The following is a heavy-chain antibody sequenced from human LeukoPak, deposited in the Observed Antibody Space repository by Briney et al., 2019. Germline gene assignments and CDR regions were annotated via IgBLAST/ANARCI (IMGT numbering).Heavy chain of an antibody. D-gene: IGHD3-10*01. V-gene: IGHV4-61*08. CDR1: GDSVSSGGYY. CDR2: IDHSGRT. Sequence: PSETLSLTCTVSGDSVSSGGYYWSWIRQPPGKGLEWIGYIDHSGRTNYNPALKSRVTISVDTSKNQFSLKLNSVTAADTAVYSCARSDYSGSGTYTDFDAFDIWGQGTMVAVSS. CDR3: ARSDYSGSGTYTDFDAFDI. J-gene: IGHJ3*02.